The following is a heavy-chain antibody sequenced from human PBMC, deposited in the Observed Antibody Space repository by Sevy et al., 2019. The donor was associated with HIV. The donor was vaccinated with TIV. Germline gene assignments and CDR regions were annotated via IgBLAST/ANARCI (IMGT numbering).Heavy chain of an antibody. Sequence: GGSLRLSCAASGFTFSDDWMSWVRQAPGKGLEWVGHIKGKGDGETTDFAAPVQGRLYMSRDDSKDTLYMQMNSLRTEVTAVYYCTKEGEDITFYRKIITTFDHWGRGTLVTVSS. CDR2: IKGKGDGETT. D-gene: IGHD3-10*01. J-gene: IGHJ4*02. CDR1: GFTFSDDW. V-gene: IGHV3-15*01. CDR3: TKEGEDITFYRKIITTFDH.